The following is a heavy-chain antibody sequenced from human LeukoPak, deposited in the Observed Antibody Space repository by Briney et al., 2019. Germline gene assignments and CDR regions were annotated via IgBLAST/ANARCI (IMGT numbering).Heavy chain of an antibody. CDR2: INPSGGST. J-gene: IGHJ3*02. CDR1: GYTFTSYY. Sequence: ASVKVSCKASGYTFTSYYMHWVRQAPGQGLEWIGIINPSGGSTSYAQKFQGRVTMTRDTSTSTVYMELSSLRSEDTAVYYCARDRSDYGGNSGAFDIWGQGTMVTVSS. D-gene: IGHD4-23*01. CDR3: ARDRSDYGGNSGAFDI. V-gene: IGHV1-46*01.